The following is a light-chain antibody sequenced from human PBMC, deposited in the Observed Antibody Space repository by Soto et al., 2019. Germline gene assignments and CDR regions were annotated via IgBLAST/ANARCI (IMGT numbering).Light chain of an antibody. J-gene: IGKJ1*01. CDR1: QGMRND. CDR2: AAS. V-gene: IGKV1-6*01. Sequence: AIQMTQSPSSLSASVGDRVTITCRARQGMRNDLAWYQQKPGRAPTLVIYAASTLRSGVPSRFSGSGSGTDFTLTIRGLQPDDFATYYCLQDFTYPLTFGQGTNVEVK. CDR3: LQDFTYPLT.